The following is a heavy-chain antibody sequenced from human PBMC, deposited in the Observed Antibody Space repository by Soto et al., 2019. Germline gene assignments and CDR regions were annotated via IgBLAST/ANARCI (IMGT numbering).Heavy chain of an antibody. V-gene: IGHV3-30*18. Sequence: PGGSLRLSCAASGFTFSSYGMHWVRQAPGKGLEWVAVISYDGSNKYYADSVKGRFTISRDNSKNTLYLQMNSLRAEDTAVYYWAKDLLGQQLVSHYYGMDVWGQGTTVTVSS. D-gene: IGHD6-13*01. CDR1: GFTFSSYG. CDR3: AKDLLGQQLVSHYYGMDV. CDR2: ISYDGSNK. J-gene: IGHJ6*02.